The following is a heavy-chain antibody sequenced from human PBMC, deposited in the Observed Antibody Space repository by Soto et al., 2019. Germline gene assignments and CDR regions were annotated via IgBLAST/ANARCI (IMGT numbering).Heavy chain of an antibody. CDR2: IHGTRSII. CDR3: AREARNADYDY. D-gene: IGHD3-16*01. Sequence: EVQLVESGGGLVQPGGSLKLSCAVSGFTFSSHAMNWVRQAPGKGLEWVAYIHGTRSIIYYADSVKGRFAIYRDNAKNSSYLQMDSMRVEDTALYYRAREARNADYDYFCQGTLVIVSS. J-gene: IGHJ4*02. CDR1: GFTFSSHA. V-gene: IGHV3-48*01.